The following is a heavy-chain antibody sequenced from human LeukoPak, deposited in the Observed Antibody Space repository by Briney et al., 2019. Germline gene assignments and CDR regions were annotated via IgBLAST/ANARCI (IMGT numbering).Heavy chain of an antibody. D-gene: IGHD4-17*01. CDR2: IWYDGSNK. J-gene: IGHJ5*02. V-gene: IGHV3-33*01. CDR3: ARDSDDYGDGWFDP. Sequence: GGSLRLSCAASGFTFSSYGMHWVRQAPGKGLEWVAVIWYDGSNKYYADSVKGRFTISRDNSKNTLYLQMNSLRAEDTAVYYCARDSDDYGDGWFDPWGQGTLVTVSS. CDR1: GFTFSSYG.